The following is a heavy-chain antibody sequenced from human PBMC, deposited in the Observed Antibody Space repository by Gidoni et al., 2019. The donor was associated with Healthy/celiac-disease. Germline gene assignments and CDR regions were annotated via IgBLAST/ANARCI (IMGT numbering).Heavy chain of an antibody. Sequence: QVQLQESGPGLVQPSETLSLTCTVSGGSISSYYWSWIRQPPGKGLEWIGYIYYSGSTNYNPSLKSRVTISVDTSKNQFSLKLSAVTAADTAVYYCARNSPPKGYSYGSLDYWGQGTLVTVSS. J-gene: IGHJ4*02. D-gene: IGHD5-18*01. V-gene: IGHV4-59*01. CDR2: IYYSGST. CDR1: GGSISSYY. CDR3: ARNSPPKGYSYGSLDY.